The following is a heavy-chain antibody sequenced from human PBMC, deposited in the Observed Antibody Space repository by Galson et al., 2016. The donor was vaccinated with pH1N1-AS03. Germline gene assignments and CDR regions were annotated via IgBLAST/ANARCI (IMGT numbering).Heavy chain of an antibody. CDR3: ARTAGWLPDF. CDR1: GFSLTTSAVG. D-gene: IGHD3-9*01. CDR2: IYWDDDK. V-gene: IGHV2-5*02. J-gene: IGHJ4*02. Sequence: ALVKPTQTLTLTCTFSGFSLTTSAVGVVWIRQPPGKALEWLALIYWDDDKRYNSSLKSRLTITKDTSKNQVVLTMTNMDPVDTATYYCARTAGWLPDFWGRGTLVTVSS.